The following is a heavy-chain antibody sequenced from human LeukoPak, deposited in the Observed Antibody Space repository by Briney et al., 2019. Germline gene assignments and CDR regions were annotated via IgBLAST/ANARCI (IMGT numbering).Heavy chain of an antibody. V-gene: IGHV3-53*01. D-gene: IGHD2-21*02. CDR1: GFTVSSNY. CDR2: IYSGGST. J-gene: IGHJ4*02. CDR3: ARGLAYCGGDRPLGY. Sequence: GGSLRLSCAASGFTVSSNYMSWVRQAPGKGLEWVSVIYSGGSTYYADSVKGRFTISRDNSKNTLYLQMNSLRAEDTAVYYCARGLAYCGGDRPLGYWGQGTLVTVSS.